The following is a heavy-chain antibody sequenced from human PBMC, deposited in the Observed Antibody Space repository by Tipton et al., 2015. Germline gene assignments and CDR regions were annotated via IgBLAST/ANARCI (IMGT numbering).Heavy chain of an antibody. Sequence: QLVQSGPEVKKPGASVKVSCKASGYTFTDYYVHWVRQAPGQGLEWMGWISVLYGHTNYPQKVQDRVTLSTDTFTSTAYMELRSLRSDDTAVYYCARTKGMWEFDFWGQGTLVTVSS. D-gene: IGHD1-26*01. CDR1: GYTFTDYY. V-gene: IGHV1-18*04. CDR3: ARTKGMWEFDF. J-gene: IGHJ4*02. CDR2: ISVLYGHT.